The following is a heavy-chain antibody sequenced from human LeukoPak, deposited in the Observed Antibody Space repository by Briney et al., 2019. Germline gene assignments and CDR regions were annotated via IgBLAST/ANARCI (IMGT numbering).Heavy chain of an antibody. D-gene: IGHD5-24*01. CDR1: GITFSSHA. J-gene: IGHJ6*03. CDR3: AKGGVATMRDGYNYYYYYMEV. V-gene: IGHV3-23*01. Sequence: GGSLRLSCATSGITFSSHAMSWVRQAPGKGLEWGSLISGSGGHKYYGDSVKGRFTISRDNSKNTFYLQMNSLRADDTAVYYCAKGGVATMRDGYNYYYYYMEVWGKGTTVTVSS. CDR2: ISGSGGHK.